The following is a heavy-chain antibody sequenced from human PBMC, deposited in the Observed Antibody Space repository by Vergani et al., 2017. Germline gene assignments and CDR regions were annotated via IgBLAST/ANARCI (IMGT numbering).Heavy chain of an antibody. CDR3: AISGSYPPSRDYGMDV. V-gene: IGHV3-7*01. CDR1: GFTFSSYW. J-gene: IGHJ6*02. D-gene: IGHD1-26*01. Sequence: EVQLVESGGGLVQPGGSLSLSCAASGFTFSSYWMSWVRQAPGKGLEWVANIKQDGSEKYYVDSVKGRFTISRDNAKNSLYLQMNSLRAEDTAVYYCAISGSYPPSRDYGMDVWGQGTTVTVSS. CDR2: IKQDGSEK.